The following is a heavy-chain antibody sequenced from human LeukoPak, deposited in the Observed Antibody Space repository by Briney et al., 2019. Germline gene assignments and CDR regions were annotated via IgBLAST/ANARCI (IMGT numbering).Heavy chain of an antibody. Sequence: PGGSLRLSCAASGFTFSKYWMLWVRQAPGKGLESVSRINTDGTVTTYADSVKGRFTVSRDNADNTMFLQMNSVRDEYTAVYYCATKQWLAPPPDSWGQGTTVTVSS. CDR2: INTDGTVT. D-gene: IGHD6-19*01. V-gene: IGHV3-74*01. CDR3: ATKQWLAPPPDS. J-gene: IGHJ6*02. CDR1: GFTFSKYW.